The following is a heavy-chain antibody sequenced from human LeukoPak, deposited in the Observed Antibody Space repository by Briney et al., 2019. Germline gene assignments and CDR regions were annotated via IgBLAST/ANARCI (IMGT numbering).Heavy chain of an antibody. CDR1: GFTFSSYG. D-gene: IGHD6-6*01. Sequence: GGPLRLSCAASGFTFSSYGMHWVRQAPGKGLEWVAVISYDGSNKYYADSVKGRFTISRDNSKNTLYLQMNSLRAEDTAVYYCAGGSSPYYYYGMDVWGQGTTVTVSS. J-gene: IGHJ6*02. V-gene: IGHV3-30*03. CDR2: ISYDGSNK. CDR3: AGGSSPYYYYGMDV.